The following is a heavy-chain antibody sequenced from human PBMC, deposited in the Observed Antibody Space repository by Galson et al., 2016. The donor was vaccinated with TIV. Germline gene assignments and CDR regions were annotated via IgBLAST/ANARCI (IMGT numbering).Heavy chain of an antibody. V-gene: IGHV1-69*13. Sequence: SVKVSCKASGDTFSSYPFNWVRQAPGQGLEWVGGFIPLFGTANYAQKFQGRVTISADESTSTLYMEGRSLRSEDTAGYYCAKDRNTAMDTYHYYYGMDVWGQGTTVIVSS. J-gene: IGHJ6*02. CDR1: GDTFSSYP. CDR2: FIPLFGTA. CDR3: AKDRNTAMDTYHYYYGMDV. D-gene: IGHD5-18*01.